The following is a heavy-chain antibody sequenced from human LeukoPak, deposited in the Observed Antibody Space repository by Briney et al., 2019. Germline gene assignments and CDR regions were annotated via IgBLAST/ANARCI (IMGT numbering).Heavy chain of an antibody. Sequence: GGSLRPSCAASGFTFSSYGMHWVRQAPGKGLEWVAVISYDGSNKYYADSVRGRFTISRDNSKNTLYLQMNSLRAEDTAVYYCARDPAPLYSGYDYYYYGMDVWGQGTTVTVSS. D-gene: IGHD5-12*01. CDR1: GFTFSSYG. J-gene: IGHJ6*02. CDR3: ARDPAPLYSGYDYYYYGMDV. V-gene: IGHV3-30*03. CDR2: ISYDGSNK.